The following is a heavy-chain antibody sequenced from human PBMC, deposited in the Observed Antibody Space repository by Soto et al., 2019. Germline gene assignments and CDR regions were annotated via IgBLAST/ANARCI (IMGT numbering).Heavy chain of an antibody. V-gene: IGHV1-18*01. J-gene: IGHJ5*02. CDR1: GYGFTTYG. CDR3: ARAFGTDIGTITNSNWFDP. CDR2: ISAHNGNT. D-gene: IGHD3-16*01. Sequence: QIHLVQSGAEVKKPGASVKVSCKGSGYGFTTYGITWVRQAPGQGLEWMAWISAHNGNTNYAQKLQGRVTVTRDTSTSTAYMELRSLRSDDTAVYYCARAFGTDIGTITNSNWFDPWGQGTLVTVSS.